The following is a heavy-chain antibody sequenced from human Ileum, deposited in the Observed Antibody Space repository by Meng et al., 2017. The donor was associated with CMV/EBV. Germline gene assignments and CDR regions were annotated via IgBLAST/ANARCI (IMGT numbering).Heavy chain of an antibody. Sequence: SETLSLTCTVSGAPVRSIGYYWVWIRQPPGKGLEWIGSVYYSGRTDYNLSLESRVTISVDTSTNQVSLRLNSVTAADTALYYCARGSEYRTGWITEGYFGSWGQGTLVTVSS. V-gene: IGHV4-39*07. CDR3: ARGSEYRTGWITEGYFGS. D-gene: IGHD6-19*01. J-gene: IGHJ4*02. CDR2: VYYSGRT. CDR1: GAPVRSIGYY.